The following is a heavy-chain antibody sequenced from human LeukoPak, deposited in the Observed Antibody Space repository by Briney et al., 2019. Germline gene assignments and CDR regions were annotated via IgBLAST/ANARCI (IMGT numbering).Heavy chain of an antibody. CDR2: ISGSGGST. J-gene: IGHJ3*02. CDR3: ARSEYSSSSDAFDI. Sequence: GESLRLSCAASGFTFSSYAMSWVRQTPGKGLEWVSGISGSGGSTYYADSVKGRFTISRDNAKNSLYLQMNSLRAEDTAVYYCARSEYSSSSDAFDIWGQGTMVTVSS. V-gene: IGHV3-23*01. D-gene: IGHD6-6*01. CDR1: GFTFSSYA.